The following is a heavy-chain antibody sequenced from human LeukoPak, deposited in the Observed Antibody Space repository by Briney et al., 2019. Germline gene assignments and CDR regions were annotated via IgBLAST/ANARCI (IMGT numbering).Heavy chain of an antibody. V-gene: IGHV1-46*01. J-gene: IGHJ4*02. CDR3: ARDEF. Sequence: ASVKVSCKTSGYSFTNFYIHWVRQAPGQGLEWMGMVNPSGGSTISAQKFQDRVNMTTDTSTRKVYMEMTGLTSDDTGIYYCARDEFWGQGTQVTVSS. CDR1: GYSFTNFY. CDR2: VNPSGGST.